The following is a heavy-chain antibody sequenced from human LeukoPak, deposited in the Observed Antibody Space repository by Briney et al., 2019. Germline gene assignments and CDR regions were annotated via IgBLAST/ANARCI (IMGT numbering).Heavy chain of an antibody. CDR1: GFTVSDNY. Sequence: GGSLRLSCAASGFTVSDNYMSWVRQAPGKGLEWVSAISGGGSTYYADSVKGRFIISRDNSKNTVYLQLNSLRAEDTAVYYCARGGDTIGSIRSPFDIWGQGTMVTVSS. CDR2: ISGGGST. V-gene: IGHV3-53*01. J-gene: IGHJ3*02. D-gene: IGHD3-22*01. CDR3: ARGGDTIGSIRSPFDI.